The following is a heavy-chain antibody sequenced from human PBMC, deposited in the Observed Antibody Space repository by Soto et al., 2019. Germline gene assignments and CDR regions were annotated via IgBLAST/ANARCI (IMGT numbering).Heavy chain of an antibody. Sequence: ASGKVSWKASGYTFSAYFIHWVRQAPGQRLEWMGWMNPKSGGTSSAEKFQGRVTLTWDTSITTAYMDLTRLTSDDTAVYYCAREIEVTGSRSFDYWGQGTLVTVSS. CDR1: GYTFSAYF. CDR3: AREIEVTGSRSFDY. D-gene: IGHD1-1*01. V-gene: IGHV1-2*02. CDR2: MNPKSGGT. J-gene: IGHJ4*02.